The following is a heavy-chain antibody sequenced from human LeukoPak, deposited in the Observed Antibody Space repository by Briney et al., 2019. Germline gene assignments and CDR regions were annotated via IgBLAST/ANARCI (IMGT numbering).Heavy chain of an antibody. D-gene: IGHD2-15*01. CDR2: IKQDGSEK. CDR1: GFTFSSYG. Sequence: GGSLRLSCAASGFTFSSYGMSWVRQAPGKGLEWVANIKQDGSEKYYVDSVKGRFTISRDNAKNSLYLQMNSLRAEDTAVYYCAKTRDIVVVVAATPGYMDVWGKGTTVTVSS. V-gene: IGHV3-7*01. J-gene: IGHJ6*03. CDR3: AKTRDIVVVVAATPGYMDV.